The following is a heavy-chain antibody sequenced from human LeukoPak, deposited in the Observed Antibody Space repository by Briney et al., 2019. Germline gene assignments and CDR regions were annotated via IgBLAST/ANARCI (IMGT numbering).Heavy chain of an antibody. CDR3: ARHAYHNDNSDYYFAY. CDR2: ISGSGGST. Sequence: GGSLRLSCAASGFTFSSYAMSWVRQAPGKGLEWVSAISGSGGSTYYADSVKGRFTISRDNSKNTLYLQMNSLRAEDTAVYYCARHAYHNDNSDYYFAYWGQGTLVTVSS. D-gene: IGHD3-22*01. J-gene: IGHJ4*02. CDR1: GFTFSSYA. V-gene: IGHV3-23*01.